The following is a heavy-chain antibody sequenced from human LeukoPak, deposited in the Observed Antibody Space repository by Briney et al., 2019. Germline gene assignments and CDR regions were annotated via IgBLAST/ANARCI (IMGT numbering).Heavy chain of an antibody. Sequence: SETLSLTCTVSGGSISSYYWSWIRQPAGKGLEWIGRIYTSGSTNYNPSLKSRATMSVDTSKNQFSLKLSSVTAADTAVYYCARENYDILTGYPHFDYWGQGTLVTVSS. D-gene: IGHD3-9*01. J-gene: IGHJ4*02. CDR3: ARENYDILTGYPHFDY. CDR2: IYTSGST. V-gene: IGHV4-4*07. CDR1: GGSISSYY.